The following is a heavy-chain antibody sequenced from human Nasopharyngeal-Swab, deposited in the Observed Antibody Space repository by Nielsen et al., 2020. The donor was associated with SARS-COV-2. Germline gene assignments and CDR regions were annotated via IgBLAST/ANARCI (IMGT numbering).Heavy chain of an antibody. D-gene: IGHD1-26*01. CDR1: GYTFTSYA. CDR2: INAGNGNT. V-gene: IGHV1-3*01. J-gene: IGHJ5*02. CDR3: AREGSGSYSSWFDP. Sequence: ASVKVSCKASGYTFTSYAMHWVRQAPGQRLEWMGWINAGNGNTKYSQKLQGRVTMTTDTSTSTAYMELRSLRSDDTAVYYCAREGSGSYSSWFDPWGQGTLVTVSS.